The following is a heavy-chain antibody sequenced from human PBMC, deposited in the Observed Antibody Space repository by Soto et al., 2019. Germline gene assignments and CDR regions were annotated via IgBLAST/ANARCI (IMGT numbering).Heavy chain of an antibody. D-gene: IGHD2-15*01. J-gene: IGHJ4*02. CDR2: INDAGGRT. V-gene: IGHV3-23*01. CDR1: GFTFSSSA. CDR3: AKQIGYCSGGTCYFAY. Sequence: GGSLRLSCAASGFTFSSSAMSWVRQAPGNGLEWVSAINDAGGRTYYADSVKGRFTISRDNSKNTLDLQMNSLRAEDTAVYYCAKQIGYCSGGTCYFAYCGQGTLVPVSS.